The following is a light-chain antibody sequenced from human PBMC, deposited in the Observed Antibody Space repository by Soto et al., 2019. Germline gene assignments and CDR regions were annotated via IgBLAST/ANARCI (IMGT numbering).Light chain of an antibody. CDR1: QSVLFNSKNKNY. Sequence: DIVMTQSPDSLAVSLGERATINCKSSQSVLFNSKNKNYLAWYQQKPGQPPKLLIYWASTRESGVPDRFSSSGSGTDFTLTISRLQAEDVAVYYCQQYYNTPLTFGGGTKVDIK. CDR3: QQYYNTPLT. V-gene: IGKV4-1*01. J-gene: IGKJ4*01. CDR2: WAS.